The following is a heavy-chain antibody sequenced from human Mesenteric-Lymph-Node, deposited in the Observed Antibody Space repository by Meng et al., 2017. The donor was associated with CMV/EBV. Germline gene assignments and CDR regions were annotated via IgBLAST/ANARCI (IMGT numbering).Heavy chain of an antibody. J-gene: IGHJ6*02. CDR3: AREGSAVVMVYATYYYYYGMDV. D-gene: IGHD2-8*01. CDR2: ISNDGSNK. CDR1: GFTLRSYG. V-gene: IGHV3-30*04. Sequence: GGSLRLSCAASGFTLRSYGMHWVRQAPGKGLEWVAVISNDGSNKNYADSVKGRFTISRDNSKTTLYLHMNSLRAGDTAVYYCAREGSAVVMVYATYYYYYGMDVWGQGTTVTVSS.